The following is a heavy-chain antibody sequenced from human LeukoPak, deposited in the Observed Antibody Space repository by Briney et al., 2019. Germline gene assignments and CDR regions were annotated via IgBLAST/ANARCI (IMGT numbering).Heavy chain of an antibody. J-gene: IGHJ4*02. D-gene: IGHD1-26*01. Sequence: GGSLRLSCAASGFNFDLYAMTWVRQAPGKGLEWVASISGSGDDTYYAASVRGRFTISRDSSQTKLQMNSLRAEDTAMYYYAREWVVAVGPTNYLDYWGRGALVTVSS. V-gene: IGHV3-23*01. CDR2: ISGSGDDT. CDR3: AREWVVAVGPTNYLDY. CDR1: GFNFDLYA.